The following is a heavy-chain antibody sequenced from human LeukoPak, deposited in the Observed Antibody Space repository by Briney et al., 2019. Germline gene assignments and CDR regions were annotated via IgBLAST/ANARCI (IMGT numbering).Heavy chain of an antibody. CDR1: GFTFSSYE. V-gene: IGHV3-48*03. J-gene: IGHJ6*04. CDR3: ARDAALYDITGYYYGMDV. Sequence: GGSLRLSCAASGFTFSSYEMNWVRQAPGKGLEWVSYISSSGSTIYYADSVKGRFTISRDNAKNSLYLQMNSLRAEDTAVYCCARDAALYDITGYYYGMDVWGKGTTVTVSS. CDR2: ISSSGSTI. D-gene: IGHD3-9*01.